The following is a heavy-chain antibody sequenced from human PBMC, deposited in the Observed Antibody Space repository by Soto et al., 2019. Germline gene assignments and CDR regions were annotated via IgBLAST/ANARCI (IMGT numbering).Heavy chain of an antibody. J-gene: IGHJ5*02. V-gene: IGHV3-23*01. CDR1: GFSFSNYA. CDR3: TKEHSNYPDNWFDP. D-gene: IGHD4-4*01. CDR2: IDSGGGST. Sequence: EVQLLVSGGGSVQPGGSLRLSCAASGFSFSNYAMSWVRQAPGTGLEWVSAIDSGGGSTYYAASVKGRFSISRDNSMNTLYLQMNSLXAEDTAIYYCTKEHSNYPDNWFDPWGQGTLVTVSS.